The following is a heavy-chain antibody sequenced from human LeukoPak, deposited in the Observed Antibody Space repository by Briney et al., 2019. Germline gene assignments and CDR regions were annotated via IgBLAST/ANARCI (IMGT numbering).Heavy chain of an antibody. CDR3: ARTQKYYDLWSGMN. CDR2: VSSSGSAD. J-gene: IGHJ4*02. V-gene: IGHV3-11*04. D-gene: IGHD3-3*01. CDR1: GFTFSDYY. Sequence: GGSLRLSCAATGFTFSDYYMSWLRQAPGKGLEWISYVSSSGSADYYADSVQGRFTVSRDNAKSSLYLQMNSLRAEDTAVYYCARTQKYYDLWSGMNWGQGTLVTVSS.